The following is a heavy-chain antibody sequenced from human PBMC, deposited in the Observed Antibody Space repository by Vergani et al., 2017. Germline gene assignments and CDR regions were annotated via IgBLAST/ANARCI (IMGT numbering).Heavy chain of an antibody. Sequence: QVQLVQSGAEVKKPGASVKVSCKASGYTFTSYDINWVRQATGQGLEWMGWMNPNSGNTGYAQKFQGRVTRTRNTSISTAYMELSSLRSEDTAVYYCARAIAIAARPVGYYYYMDVWGKGTTVTVSS. V-gene: IGHV1-8*01. CDR1: GYTFTSYD. D-gene: IGHD6-6*01. CDR2: MNPNSGNT. J-gene: IGHJ6*03. CDR3: ARAIAIAARPVGYYYYMDV.